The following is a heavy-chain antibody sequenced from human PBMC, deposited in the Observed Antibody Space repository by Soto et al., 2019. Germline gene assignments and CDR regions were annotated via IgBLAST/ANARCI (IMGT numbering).Heavy chain of an antibody. CDR3: ARDRLNNAYNTFFDY. J-gene: IGHJ4*02. V-gene: IGHV3-74*01. CDR1: GFTFSNSW. D-gene: IGHD1-1*01. Sequence: EVQLVESGGGLIQPGGSLRLSCAASGFTFSNSWMHWVRQAPGKGLVWLLHINADGSSIRYADSVRGRLTISRDNAKNTLFLQMSSLTAEDTAVYFCARDRLNNAYNTFFDYWGQGTLVTVSS. CDR2: INADGSSI.